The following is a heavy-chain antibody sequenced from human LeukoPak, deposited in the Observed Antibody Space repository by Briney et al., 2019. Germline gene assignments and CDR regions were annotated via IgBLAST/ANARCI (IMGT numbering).Heavy chain of an antibody. V-gene: IGHV4-59*01. Sequence: SETLSLTCTVSGGSISSYYWSWIRQPPGKGLEWIGYIYYSGSTNYNPSLKSRVTISVDTSKNQFSLKLSSVTAADTAVYYCASYRYSSGWSHFDSWGQGTLVTVSS. D-gene: IGHD6-19*01. CDR2: IYYSGST. CDR1: GGSISSYY. J-gene: IGHJ4*02. CDR3: ASYRYSSGWSHFDS.